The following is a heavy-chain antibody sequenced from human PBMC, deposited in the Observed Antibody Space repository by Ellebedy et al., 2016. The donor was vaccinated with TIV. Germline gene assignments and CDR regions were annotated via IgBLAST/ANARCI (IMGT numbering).Heavy chain of an antibody. J-gene: IGHJ6*02. D-gene: IGHD3-10*01. CDR1: GGSISSGGYY. CDR3: ARWTGGMDV. V-gene: IGHV4-31*03. Sequence: SETLSLXXTVSGGSISSGGYYWSWIRQHPGKGLEWIGYIYYSGSTYYNPSLKSRVTISVDTSKNQFSLKLSPVTAADTAVYYCARWTGGMDVWGQGTTVTVSS. CDR2: IYYSGST.